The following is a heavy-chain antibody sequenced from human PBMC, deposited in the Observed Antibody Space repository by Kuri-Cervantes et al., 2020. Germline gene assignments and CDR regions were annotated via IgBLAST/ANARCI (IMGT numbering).Heavy chain of an antibody. Sequence: GGSLRLSCAASGFTFSNAWMSWVRQAPGKGLEWVGRIKSKADGGTTDYAAPVKGRFTISRDDSKNTLYLQMNSLRAEDTAVYYCARVVRDGYSIEYFQHWGQGTLVTVSS. CDR3: ARVVRDGYSIEYFQH. V-gene: IGHV3-15*01. J-gene: IGHJ1*01. CDR1: GFTFSNAW. D-gene: IGHD5-24*01. CDR2: IKSKADGGTT.